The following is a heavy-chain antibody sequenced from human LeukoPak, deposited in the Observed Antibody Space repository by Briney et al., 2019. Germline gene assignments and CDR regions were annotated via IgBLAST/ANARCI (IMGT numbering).Heavy chain of an antibody. CDR2: INNDGSST. CDR1: GFTFTSFW. D-gene: IGHD3-16*02. J-gene: IGHJ4*02. CDR3: ARGNSFSYPD. V-gene: IGHV3-74*01. Sequence: PGGSLRLSCAASGFTFTSFWMHWVRQAPGQGLVWVSRINNDGSSTSYADSVKGRFTISRDNAKNTLFLQMNSLRAEDTAVYYCARGNSFSYPDWGQGTLVTVSS.